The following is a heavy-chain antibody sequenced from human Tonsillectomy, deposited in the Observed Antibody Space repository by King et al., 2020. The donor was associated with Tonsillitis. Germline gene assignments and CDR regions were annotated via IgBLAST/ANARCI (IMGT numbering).Heavy chain of an antibody. CDR1: GYSFTSYW. J-gene: IGHJ4*02. Sequence: QLVQSGAEVKKPGESLKISCKGSGYSFTSYWIGLVRQMPGKGLEWLGFIYPGYSDTRYNPSFQGQVTISADKSISTAYLQWSSLKASDTARYYCARSRGSSWANFDYWGQGTLVTVSS. D-gene: IGHD6-13*01. CDR2: IYPGYSDT. V-gene: IGHV5-51*01. CDR3: ARSRGSSWANFDY.